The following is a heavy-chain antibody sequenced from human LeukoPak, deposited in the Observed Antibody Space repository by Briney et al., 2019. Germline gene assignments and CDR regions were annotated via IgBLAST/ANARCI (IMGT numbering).Heavy chain of an antibody. CDR2: IYDSGST. Sequence: SETLSLTCTVSGGSIRSSYYYWGWIRQPPGKGLEWIGSIYDSGSTYYNPSLKSRVTMSVDTSKNQFFLKLNSVTAADTAVYYCARGRPYSGGYHLDYWGQGTLVTVSA. D-gene: IGHD1-26*01. CDR1: GGSIRSSYYY. V-gene: IGHV4-39*02. CDR3: ARGRPYSGGYHLDY. J-gene: IGHJ4*02.